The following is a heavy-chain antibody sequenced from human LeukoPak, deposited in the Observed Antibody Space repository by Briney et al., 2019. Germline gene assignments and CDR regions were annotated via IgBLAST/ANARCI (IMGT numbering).Heavy chain of an antibody. CDR3: ARDLWGLGIAVAGTGGY. V-gene: IGHV1-2*02. Sequence: ASVKVYCKASGYTFTGYYMHWVRQAPGQGLEWMGWINPNSGGTNYAQKFQGRVTMTRDTSISTAYMELSRLRSDDTAVYYCARDLWGLGIAVAGTGGYWGQGTLVTVSS. CDR2: INPNSGGT. CDR1: GYTFTGYY. J-gene: IGHJ4*02. D-gene: IGHD6-19*01.